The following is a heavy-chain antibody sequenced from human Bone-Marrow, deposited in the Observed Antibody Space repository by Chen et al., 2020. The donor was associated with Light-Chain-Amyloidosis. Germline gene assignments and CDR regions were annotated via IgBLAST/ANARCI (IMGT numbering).Heavy chain of an antibody. CDR1: GFSFSDYS. CDR3: AREGVGDTDAFDI. J-gene: IGHJ3*02. Sequence: HLVESGGGLVQPGGSLRLSCAGSGFSFSDYSMNWVRQAPGKGLEWLSYINRSGRSIHYADSVKGRITISRDNGKNSLYLQMNSLGAEDTATYYCAREGVGDTDAFDIWGQGTMIIVSP. D-gene: IGHD1-26*01. V-gene: IGHV3-48*01. CDR2: INRSGRSI.